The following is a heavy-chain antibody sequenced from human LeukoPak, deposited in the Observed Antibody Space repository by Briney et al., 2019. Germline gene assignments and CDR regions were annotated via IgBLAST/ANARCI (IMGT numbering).Heavy chain of an antibody. CDR2: VIPVLGTA. V-gene: IGHV1-69*04. J-gene: IGHJ4*02. CDR3: TTGEGHDF. Sequence: ASVKVSCKASGGTFISYALSWVRQAPGRGLEWMGRVIPVLGTAIYAQKFQDRVTITADKSTTTVYMELSSLSSEDTAVYYCTTGEGHDFWGQGTLVTVSS. CDR1: GGTFISYA.